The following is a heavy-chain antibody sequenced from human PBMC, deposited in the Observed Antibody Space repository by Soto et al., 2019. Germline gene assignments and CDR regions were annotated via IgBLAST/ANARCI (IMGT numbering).Heavy chain of an antibody. CDR2: IIPIFGTA. D-gene: IGHD2-2*02. CDR3: ARAPFYCSSTSCYTSGWFDP. V-gene: IGHV1-69*13. J-gene: IGHJ5*02. Sequence: SVKVSCKSSGGTFSSYAISWVRQAPGQGLEWMGGIIPIFGTANYAQKFQGRVTITADESTSTAYMELSSLRSEDTAVYYCARAPFYCSSTSCYTSGWFDPWGQGTLVTASS. CDR1: GGTFSSYA.